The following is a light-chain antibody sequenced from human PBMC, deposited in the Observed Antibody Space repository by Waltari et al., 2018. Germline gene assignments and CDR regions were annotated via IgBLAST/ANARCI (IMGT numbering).Light chain of an antibody. CDR3: QQRANSPIT. V-gene: IGKV3-11*01. J-gene: IGKJ3*01. CDR2: DAS. CDR1: QSISHY. Sequence: EIVLTQSPATLSLSPGERATLSCKTSQSISHYLAWYQQKPGHTPRLLIFDASNRATGIPARFSGRWSGTDFTLTISSLEPEDFAVYYCQQRANSPITFGPGTTVDIK.